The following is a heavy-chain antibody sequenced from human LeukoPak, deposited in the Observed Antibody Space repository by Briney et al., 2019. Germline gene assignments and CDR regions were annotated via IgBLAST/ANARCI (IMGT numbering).Heavy chain of an antibody. CDR3: AKEGSSGWYVLDY. D-gene: IGHD6-19*01. Sequence: PGGSLRLSCAASGFTFSSYAMHWVRQAPGKGLEWVALILYDGSSKYYADSVKGRFTISRDNSKNTLYLQMNSLRAEDTAVYYCAKEGSSGWYVLDYWGQGTLVTVSS. CDR2: ILYDGSSK. CDR1: GFTFSSYA. V-gene: IGHV3-30*04. J-gene: IGHJ4*02.